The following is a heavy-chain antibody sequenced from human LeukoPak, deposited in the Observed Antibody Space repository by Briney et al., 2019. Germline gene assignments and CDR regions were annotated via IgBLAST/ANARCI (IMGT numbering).Heavy chain of an antibody. CDR3: ARKNYGDRHPYDY. V-gene: IGHV1-3*01. CDR2: INVGNGDT. Sequence: ASVKVSCKASGYTFTSYGISWVRQAPGQGLEWMGYINVGNGDTKYSQKFQGRVTFTRDTSASIAYMELSSLTSEDTAIYYCARKNYGDRHPYDYWGQGTLVTVSS. CDR1: GYTFTSYG. J-gene: IGHJ4*02. D-gene: IGHD2-21*02.